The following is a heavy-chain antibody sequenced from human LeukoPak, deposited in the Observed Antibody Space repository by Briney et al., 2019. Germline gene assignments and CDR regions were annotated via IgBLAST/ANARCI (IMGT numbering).Heavy chain of an antibody. J-gene: IGHJ3*02. CDR2: ISSSSSYI. D-gene: IGHD2-2*01. Sequence: PGGSLRLSCAASGFTFSSYSMNWVRQAPGKGLEWVSSISSSSSYIYYADSVKGRFTISRDNAKNSLYLQMNSLRAEDTAVYYCARSTRGIVVVPAADAFDIWGQGTMVTVSS. V-gene: IGHV3-21*01. CDR3: ARSTRGIVVVPAADAFDI. CDR1: GFTFSSYS.